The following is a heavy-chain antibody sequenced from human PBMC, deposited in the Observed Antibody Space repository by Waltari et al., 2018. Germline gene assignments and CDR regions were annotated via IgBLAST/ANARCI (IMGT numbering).Heavy chain of an antibody. CDR1: GGSISSSSYY. J-gene: IGHJ4*02. V-gene: IGHV4-39*07. CDR2: IYYSGST. Sequence: QLQLQESGPGLVKPSETLSLTCTVSGGSISSSSYYWGWIRQPPGKGLEWIGSIYYSGSTYYNPSLKSRVTISVDTSKNQFSLKLSSVTAADTAVYYRARGKTYYYGSGSYRYWGQGTLVTVSS. CDR3: ARGKTYYYGSGSYRY. D-gene: IGHD3-10*01.